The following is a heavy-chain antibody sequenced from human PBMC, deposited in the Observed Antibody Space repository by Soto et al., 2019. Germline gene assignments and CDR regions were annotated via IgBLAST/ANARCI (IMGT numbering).Heavy chain of an antibody. Sequence: EVQLLESGGGLVQPGGSLRLSCAASGFTFSTYAMSWVRQAPGKGLEWVSGISGSGGSTYYADSVKARFTISRDNSNNPLYLQMSSLRAEDTAVYYCAKDRKSGSGWYWDYWGQGTLVTVSS. CDR3: AKDRKSGSGWYWDY. J-gene: IGHJ4*02. CDR1: GFTFSTYA. V-gene: IGHV3-23*01. D-gene: IGHD6-19*01. CDR2: ISGSGGST.